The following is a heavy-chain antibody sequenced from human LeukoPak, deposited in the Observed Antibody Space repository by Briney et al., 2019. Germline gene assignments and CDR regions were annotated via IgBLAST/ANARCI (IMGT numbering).Heavy chain of an antibody. V-gene: IGHV4-39*02. CDR2: IYYSGTT. Sequence: WVRQAPGMGLEWIGTIYYSGTTYYNPSLKSRVTISVDTSKNQFSLELSSMTAADTAVYYCARGPTLKYFHHWGQGTLVSVSS. CDR3: ARGPTLKYFHH. J-gene: IGHJ1*01.